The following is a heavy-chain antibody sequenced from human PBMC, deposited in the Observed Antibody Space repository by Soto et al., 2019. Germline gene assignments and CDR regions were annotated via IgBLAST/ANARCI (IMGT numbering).Heavy chain of an antibody. CDR2: ISMSSSTI. J-gene: IGHJ6*03. Sequence: PGGSLRLSCAASGFTFSNYGMNWVRQAPGKGLEWISYISMSSSTIYYADSVKGRFTISRDNAKNSLYLQMNSLRDEDTAVYYCAKTGWYRYYYYMDVWGKGTTVTVS. D-gene: IGHD6-19*01. CDR3: AKTGWYRYYYYMDV. CDR1: GFTFSNYG. V-gene: IGHV3-48*02.